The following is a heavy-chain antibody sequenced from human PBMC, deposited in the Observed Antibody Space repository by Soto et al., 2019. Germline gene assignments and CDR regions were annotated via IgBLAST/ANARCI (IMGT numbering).Heavy chain of an antibody. D-gene: IGHD3-3*01. Sequence: ASVKVSCKASGRTFTSYTISWVRQAPGQGQEWMGRIIPILGIANYAQKFQGRVTITADKSTSTAYMELSSLRSEATAVYYCASARFTICGVVPTGYFDFWRQMTMVTVSS. CDR2: IIPILGIA. CDR3: ASARFTICGVVPTGYFDF. J-gene: IGHJ3*01. CDR1: GRTFTSYT. V-gene: IGHV1-69*02.